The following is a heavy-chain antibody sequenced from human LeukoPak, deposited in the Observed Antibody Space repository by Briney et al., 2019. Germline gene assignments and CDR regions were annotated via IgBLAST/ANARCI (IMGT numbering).Heavy chain of an antibody. J-gene: IGHJ4*02. Sequence: PRGSLRLSCAASGFTFSSYAMSWVRQAPGKGLEWVSTISGSAGSTYYADSVKGRFTISRDNSKNTLYLQMNSLRAEDTAIYYCAKVSSFSYYFDYWGQGTLVTVSS. CDR3: AKVSSFSYYFDY. CDR1: GFTFSSYA. V-gene: IGHV3-23*01. CDR2: ISGSAGST. D-gene: IGHD2-2*01.